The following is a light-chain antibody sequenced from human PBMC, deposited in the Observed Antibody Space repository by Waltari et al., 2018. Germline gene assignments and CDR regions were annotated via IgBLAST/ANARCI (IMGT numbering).Light chain of an antibody. V-gene: IGKV1-33*01. CDR1: QAITNY. Sequence: DIQMTQSPSSLSASVGDRVTNTCQASQAITNYLNWYQQKPGQAPNLLISDASNLEVGVPSRFSVSGSGTHFTFTINSLQPEDIASYYCQQFDTLPLTFGGGTKVEIK. CDR3: QQFDTLPLT. CDR2: DAS. J-gene: IGKJ4*01.